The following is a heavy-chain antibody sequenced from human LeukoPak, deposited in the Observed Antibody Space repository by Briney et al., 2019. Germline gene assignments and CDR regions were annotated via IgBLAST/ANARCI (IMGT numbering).Heavy chain of an antibody. Sequence: GGSLRLSCAASGFTFSSYAMSWVRQAPGKGLVWVSYIKSDGSATNYADSVKGRFTISRDNAKNTLYLQMNSLRAEDTALYYCARGTPRLLYYYFYMDVWGKGTTVTVSS. CDR3: ARGTPRLLYYYFYMDV. J-gene: IGHJ6*03. CDR1: GFTFSSYA. V-gene: IGHV3-74*01. CDR2: IKSDGSAT. D-gene: IGHD3-3*01.